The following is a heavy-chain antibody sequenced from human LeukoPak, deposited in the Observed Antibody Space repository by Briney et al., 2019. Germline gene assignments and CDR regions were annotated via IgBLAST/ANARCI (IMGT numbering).Heavy chain of an antibody. CDR1: GFTFRTYS. V-gene: IGHV3-21*06. D-gene: IGHD5-18*01. Sequence: PGGSLRLSCAASGFTFRTYSMNRVRQAPGKGLEWVSSISSSSDYVYYADSVKGRFTISRDNAKNSMYLQMNSLRAEDTAVYYCARRAMTERGHSYGLDYWGQGTLVTVSS. J-gene: IGHJ4*02. CDR3: ARRAMTERGHSYGLDY. CDR2: ISSSSDYV.